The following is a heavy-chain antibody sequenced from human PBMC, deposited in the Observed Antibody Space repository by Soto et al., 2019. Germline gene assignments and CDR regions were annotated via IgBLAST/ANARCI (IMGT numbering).Heavy chain of an antibody. V-gene: IGHV3-11*01. CDR3: ARDPKRTDGYNFDS. D-gene: IGHD5-12*01. J-gene: IGHJ4*02. CDR2: ISNGDETT. Sequence: LRISCAASGFIFTDYSMTWIRQAPGKGLEWVSCISNGDETTQYADSVKGRFTVSRDNAKKVLFLQMSSLRVDDTAVYYCARDPKRTDGYNFDSWGRGALVTVSS. CDR1: GFIFTDYS.